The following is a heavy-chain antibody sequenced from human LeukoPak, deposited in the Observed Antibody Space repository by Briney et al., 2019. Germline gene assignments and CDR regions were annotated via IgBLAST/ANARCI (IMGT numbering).Heavy chain of an antibody. Sequence: GRSLRLSCAASGFTFSSYGMHWVRQAPGKGLEWVAVIWYDGSNKYYADSVKGRFTISRDNSKNTLYLQMNSLRAEDTAVYFCGRGPGQTNTVTTVVGYHQHRMDVRGQGTTVTVSS. J-gene: IGHJ6*02. D-gene: IGHD4-17*01. CDR2: IWYDGSNK. V-gene: IGHV3-33*01. CDR3: GRGPGQTNTVTTVVGYHQHRMDV. CDR1: GFTFSSYG.